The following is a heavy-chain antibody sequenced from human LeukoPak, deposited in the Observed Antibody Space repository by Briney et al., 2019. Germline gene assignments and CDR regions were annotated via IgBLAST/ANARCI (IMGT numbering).Heavy chain of an antibody. D-gene: IGHD6-19*01. CDR3: ARTLSAGAVAGIVDY. J-gene: IGHJ4*02. CDR2: ISSSSSYI. Sequence: GGSLRLSCAASGFTFSSYSMNWVRQAPGKGLEWVSSISSSSSYIYYADSVKGRFTISRDNAKNSLYLQMNSLRAEDTAVYYCARTLSAGAVAGIVDYWAREPWSPSPQ. CDR1: GFTFSSYS. V-gene: IGHV3-21*01.